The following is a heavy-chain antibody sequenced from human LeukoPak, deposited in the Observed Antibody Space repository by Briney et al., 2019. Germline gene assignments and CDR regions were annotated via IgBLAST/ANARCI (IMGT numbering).Heavy chain of an antibody. J-gene: IGHJ6*02. CDR3: AKDRGDYYGSGSYYFYYYYYGMDV. CDR1: GFTFSSYS. D-gene: IGHD3-10*01. V-gene: IGHV3-48*02. CDR2: ISSSSSTI. Sequence: QTGGSLRLSCAASGFTFSSYSMNWVRQAPGKGLEWVAYISSSSSTISYADSVKGRFTISRDNAKNSLYLQMNSMRDEDTAVYYCAKDRGDYYGSGSYYFYYYYYGMDVWGQGTTVTVSS.